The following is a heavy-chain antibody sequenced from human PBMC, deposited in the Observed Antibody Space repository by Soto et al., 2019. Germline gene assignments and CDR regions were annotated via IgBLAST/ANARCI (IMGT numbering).Heavy chain of an antibody. CDR3: ARGRITMVRGIWDHAFDI. J-gene: IGHJ3*02. Sequence: PGGSLRLSCAASGFTFSSYDMHWVRQATGKVLEWVSAIGTAGDTYYPGSVKGRFTISRENAKNSLYLQMNSLRAGDTAVYYCARGRITMVRGIWDHAFDIWGQGTMVTVSS. CDR1: GFTFSSYD. CDR2: IGTAGDT. D-gene: IGHD3-10*01. V-gene: IGHV3-13*01.